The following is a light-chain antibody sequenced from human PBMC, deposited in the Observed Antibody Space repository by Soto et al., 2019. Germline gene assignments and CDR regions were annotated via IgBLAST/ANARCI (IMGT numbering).Light chain of an antibody. CDR2: VNT. V-gene: IGLV1-40*01. CDR3: AAWDDSLGAVV. CDR1: SSNIGADFG. J-gene: IGLJ2*01. Sequence: QPVLTQPPSVSGAPGQTITISCTGSSSNIGADFGVHWYQQLPGAAPKLVIFVNTNRPSGVPDRFSGSKSGTSASLAISGLQSDDESDYYCAAWDDSLGAVVFGGGTKLTVL.